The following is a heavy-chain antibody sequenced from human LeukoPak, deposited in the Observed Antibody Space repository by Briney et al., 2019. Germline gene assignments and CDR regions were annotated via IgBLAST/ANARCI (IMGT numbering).Heavy chain of an antibody. D-gene: IGHD2-15*01. V-gene: IGHV1-2*02. CDR1: GYTFTGYY. J-gene: IGHJ6*03. CDR2: INPNSGGT. CDR3: AKNGDRGAYCSGGSCYPYFYYYMDV. Sequence: ASVKVSCKASGYTFTGYYMHWVRQAPGQGLEWTGWINPNSGGTNYAQKFQGRVTMTRDTSISTAYMELSRLRSDDTAIYYCAKNGDRGAYCSGGSCYPYFYYYMDVWGKGTTVTISS.